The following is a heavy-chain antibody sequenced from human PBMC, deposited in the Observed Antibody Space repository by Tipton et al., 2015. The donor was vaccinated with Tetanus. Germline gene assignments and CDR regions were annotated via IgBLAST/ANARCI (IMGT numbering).Heavy chain of an antibody. V-gene: IGHV1-18*01. CDR3: ARDRGYCTNGVCSTISGEDY. CDR1: GYTSTSYG. Sequence: QSGAEVKKPGASVKVSCKASGYTSTSYGISWVRQAPGQGLEWMGWISAYNGNTNYAQKLQGRVTMTTDTSTSTAYMELRSLRSDDTAVYYCARDRGYCTNGVCSTISGEDYRGQGTLVTVSS. D-gene: IGHD2-8*01. J-gene: IGHJ4*02. CDR2: ISAYNGNT.